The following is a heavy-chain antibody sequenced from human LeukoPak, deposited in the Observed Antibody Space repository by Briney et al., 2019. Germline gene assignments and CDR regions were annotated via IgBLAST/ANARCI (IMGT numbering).Heavy chain of an antibody. J-gene: IGHJ4*02. CDR2: ISYDGSNK. V-gene: IGHV3-30-3*01. CDR3: ARDHFGVYYDSSGYYYFDY. D-gene: IGHD3-22*01. CDR1: GFTFSSYA. Sequence: GRSLRLSCAASGFTFSSYAMHWVRQAPGKGLGWVAVISYDGSNKYYADSVKGRFTISRDNSKNTLYLQMNSLRAEDTAVYYCARDHFGVYYDSSGYYYFDYWGQGALVTVSS.